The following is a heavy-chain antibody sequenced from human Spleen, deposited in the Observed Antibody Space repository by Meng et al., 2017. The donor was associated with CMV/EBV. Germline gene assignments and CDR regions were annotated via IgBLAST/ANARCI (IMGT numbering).Heavy chain of an antibody. V-gene: IGHV3-21*01. D-gene: IGHD3-3*01. J-gene: IGHJ6*02. CDR1: GFTFSSYS. CDR2: ISSSSSYI. CDR3: ARGPAIFGVGVDYYYYGMDV. Sequence: GESLKISCAASGFTFSSYSMNWVRQAPGKGLEWVSSISSSSSYIYYADSVKGRFTISRDNAKNSLYLQMNSLRAEDTAVYYCARGPAIFGVGVDYYYYGMDVWGQGTTVTVSS.